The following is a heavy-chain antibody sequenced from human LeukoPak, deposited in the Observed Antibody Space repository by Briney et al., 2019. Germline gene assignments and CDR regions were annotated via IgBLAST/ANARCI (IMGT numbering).Heavy chain of an antibody. CDR3: ARGHCSSTSCYRNWFDP. D-gene: IGHD2-2*01. V-gene: IGHV3-23*01. CDR1: GFTFSSYA. CDR2: ISGSGGST. Sequence: GGSLRLSCAASGFTFSSYAMSWVRQAPGKGLEWVSAISGSGGSTYYADSVKGRFTISRDNSKNTLYLQMNSLRAEDTAVYYCARGHCSSTSCYRNWFDPWGQGTLVTVSS. J-gene: IGHJ5*02.